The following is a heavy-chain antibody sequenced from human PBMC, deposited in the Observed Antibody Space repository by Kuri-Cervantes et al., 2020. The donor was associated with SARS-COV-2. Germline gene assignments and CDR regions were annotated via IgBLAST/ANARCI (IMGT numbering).Heavy chain of an antibody. CDR1: GFSFTSYS. CDR3: ARLVFVDAFDI. Sequence: GESLKISCAASGFSFTSYSMTWVRQTPGKGLEWVSSISRTSTYKHYADSVKGRFSMSRDNAKNSLYLQLESLRVEDTAVYYCARLVFVDAFDIWGQGTMVTVSS. V-gene: IGHV3-21*06. D-gene: IGHD2-2*01. CDR2: ISRTSTYK. J-gene: IGHJ3*02.